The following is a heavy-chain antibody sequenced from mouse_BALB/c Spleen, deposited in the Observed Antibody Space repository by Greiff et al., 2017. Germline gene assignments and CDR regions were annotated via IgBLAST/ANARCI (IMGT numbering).Heavy chain of an antibody. V-gene: IGHV3-8*02. CDR1: GDSITSGY. D-gene: IGHD1-1*01. Sequence: VQLKESGPSLVKPSQTLSLTCSVTGDSITSGYWNWIRKFPGNKLEYMRYISYSGSTYYNPSLKSRISITRDTSKNQYYLQLSSVTTEDTATYYCARPIITTADYYAMDYWGQGTTVTVSS. J-gene: IGHJ4*01. CDR2: ISYSGST. CDR3: ARPIITTADYYAMDY.